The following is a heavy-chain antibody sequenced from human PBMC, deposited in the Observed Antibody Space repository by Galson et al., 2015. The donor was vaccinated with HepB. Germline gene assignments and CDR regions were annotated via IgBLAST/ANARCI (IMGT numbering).Heavy chain of an antibody. J-gene: IGHJ4*02. CDR1: GNTYTSSS. Sequence: CKASGNTYTSSSIHWVRQAPGQGLEWMGVINPSGGTTTYAQKLQGRITVTTETSTSTVYMELSSLRSEDTAVYFCVRTWGYWGQGTLVTVSS. CDR2: INPSGGTT. V-gene: IGHV1-46*04. CDR3: VRTWGY. D-gene: IGHD7-27*01.